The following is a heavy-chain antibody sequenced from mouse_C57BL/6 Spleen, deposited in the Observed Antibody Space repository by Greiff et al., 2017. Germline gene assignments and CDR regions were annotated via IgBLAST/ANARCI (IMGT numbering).Heavy chain of an antibody. J-gene: IGHJ1*03. CDR3: ARSYGYYVYFDV. D-gene: IGHD2-3*01. V-gene: IGHV1-53*01. CDR2: INPSNGGT. CDR1: GYTFTSYW. Sequence: QVQLQQSGPELVKPGASVKLSCKASGYTFTSYWMHWVKQRPGPGLEWIGNINPSNGGTNYNEKFKSTATLTVDNSSSTAYMQLSSLTSEDSAVYYCARSYGYYVYFDVWGTGTTVTVSS.